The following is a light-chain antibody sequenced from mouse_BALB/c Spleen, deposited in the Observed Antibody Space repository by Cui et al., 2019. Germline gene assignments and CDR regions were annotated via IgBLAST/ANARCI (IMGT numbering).Light chain of an antibody. V-gene: IGKV12-46*01. CDR2: AAI. Sequence: DIQMTQSPASLSVSVGETVTITCRASENIYSNLAWYQQKQGKSPQLLVYAAINLADGVPSRFSGSGSGTQYSLKINSLQSEDFGSYYCQHFWGTPRTFGGGTKLEIK. J-gene: IGKJ1*01. CDR1: ENIYSN. CDR3: QHFWGTPRT.